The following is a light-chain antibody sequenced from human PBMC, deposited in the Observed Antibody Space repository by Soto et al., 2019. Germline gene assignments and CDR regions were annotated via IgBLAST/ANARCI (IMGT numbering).Light chain of an antibody. CDR2: AAS. V-gene: IGKV1-39*01. CDR1: QSISSY. J-gene: IGKJ5*01. CDR3: QQSYSTPD. Sequence: DIQMTQSPSSLSASVGDRVTITCRASQSISSYLNWYQQKPGKAPKLLIYAASSLQSGVPSRFSGSGSGTEFTLTISSLQPEDFATYYCQQSYSTPDFGQGTRLEIK.